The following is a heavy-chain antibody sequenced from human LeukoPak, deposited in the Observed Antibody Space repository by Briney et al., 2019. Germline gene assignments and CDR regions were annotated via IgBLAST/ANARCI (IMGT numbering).Heavy chain of an antibody. V-gene: IGHV1-69*13. J-gene: IGHJ4*02. CDR2: IIPIFGTA. D-gene: IGHD6-19*01. CDR3: ARDIAVAGYFDY. Sequence: ASVKVSCKASGGTFSSYTISWVRQAPGQGLEWMGGIIPIFGTANYAQKFQGRVTITADESTSTAYTELSSLRSEDTAVYYCARDIAVAGYFDYWGQGTLVTVSS. CDR1: GGTFSSYT.